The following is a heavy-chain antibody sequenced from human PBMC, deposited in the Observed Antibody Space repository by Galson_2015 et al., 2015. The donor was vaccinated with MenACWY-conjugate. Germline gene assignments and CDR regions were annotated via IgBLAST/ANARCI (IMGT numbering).Heavy chain of an antibody. D-gene: IGHD2-15*01. Sequence: HNPSLKSRITASADTSNNQFSLNLAAVTAADTALYFCARRRPRDIGGGFDIWGQGTLVTVSS. J-gene: IGHJ3*02. CDR3: ARRRPRDIGGGFDI. V-gene: IGHV4-39*01.